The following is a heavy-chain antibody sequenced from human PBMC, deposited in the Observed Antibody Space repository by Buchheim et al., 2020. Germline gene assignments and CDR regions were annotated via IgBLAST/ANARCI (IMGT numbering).Heavy chain of an antibody. CDR3: ARIGAVGGDFDH. CDR1: GFTFSSYG. J-gene: IGHJ4*02. Sequence: EVQLLESGGGLVQPGGSLRLSCAASGFTFSSYGMSWVRQAPGKGLEWVSAFSGSGGSTYYADPVKGRFTISNDNSKNTLYLQMSSLGAGDTAVYYCARIGAVGGDFDHWGQGTL. V-gene: IGHV3-23*01. CDR2: FSGSGGST. D-gene: IGHD6-19*01.